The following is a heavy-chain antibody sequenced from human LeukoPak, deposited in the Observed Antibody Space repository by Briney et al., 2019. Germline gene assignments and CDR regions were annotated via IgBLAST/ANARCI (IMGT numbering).Heavy chain of an antibody. V-gene: IGHV4-34*01. CDR1: GGSFSGNY. CDR3: ARRWLRKRPRSMGGYFDY. J-gene: IGHJ4*02. Sequence: ASETLSLTCAVYGGSFSGNYWSWIRQPPGKGLEWIGDINHSGTTNYSPSLKSRVTISVDTSKNQFSLKLSSVTAADTAVYYCARRWLRKRPRSMGGYFDYWGQGTLVTVSS. CDR2: INHSGTT. D-gene: IGHD5-12*01.